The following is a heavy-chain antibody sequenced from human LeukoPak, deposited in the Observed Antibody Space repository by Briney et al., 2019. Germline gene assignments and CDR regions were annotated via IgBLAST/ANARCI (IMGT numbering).Heavy chain of an antibody. J-gene: IGHJ5*02. D-gene: IGHD1-14*01. CDR3: ARVRPGKHPNWFDP. V-gene: IGHV4-4*07. CDR2: IYTSGST. CDR1: GGSISSYY. Sequence: PSETLSLTCTVSGGSISSYYWSWIRQPARKGLEWIGRIYTSGSTNYNPSLKSRVTMSVDTSKNQFSLKLSCVTAADTAVYYCARVRPGKHPNWFDPWGQGTLVTVSS.